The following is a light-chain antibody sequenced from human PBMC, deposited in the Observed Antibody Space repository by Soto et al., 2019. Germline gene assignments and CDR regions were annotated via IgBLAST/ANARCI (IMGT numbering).Light chain of an antibody. Sequence: QSALTQPRSVSGSPGQSVTISCTGTGNDVGAYNYVSWYQQHPGRPPKLLIYGVVRWPSGVPDRFSGSKSGNTASLTISGLQAEDEADYFCCSYAGGYTYVFGTVTKLTVL. CDR2: GVV. CDR1: GNDVGAYNY. J-gene: IGLJ1*01. V-gene: IGLV2-11*01. CDR3: CSYAGGYTYV.